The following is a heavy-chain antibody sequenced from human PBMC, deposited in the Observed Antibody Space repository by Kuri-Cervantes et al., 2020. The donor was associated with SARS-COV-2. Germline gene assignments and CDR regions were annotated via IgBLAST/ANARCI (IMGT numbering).Heavy chain of an antibody. D-gene: IGHD1-26*01. CDR1: GYTFTSYA. CDR2: INAGNGNT. Sequence: ASVKVSCKASGYTFTSYAMQWVRQAPGQRLEWMGWINAGNGNTQYSQKFQGRDTITRDTSISTAYMELSSLRSEDTAVYYCARGGRGLVGATVYYFDYWGQGTLVTVSS. V-gene: IGHV1-3*01. J-gene: IGHJ4*02. CDR3: ARGGRGLVGATVYYFDY.